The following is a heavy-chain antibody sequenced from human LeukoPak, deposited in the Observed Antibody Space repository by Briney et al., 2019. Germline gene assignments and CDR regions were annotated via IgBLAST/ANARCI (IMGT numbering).Heavy chain of an antibody. J-gene: IGHJ5*02. Sequence: ASVKVSCKASGYTFTSYGISWVRQAPGQGLEWMGWISAYNGSTNYAQKLQGRVTMTTDTSTSTAYMELRSLRSDDTAVYYCARSDYDENWFDPWGQGTLVTVSS. CDR2: ISAYNGST. D-gene: IGHD3-3*01. CDR1: GYTFTSYG. V-gene: IGHV1-18*01. CDR3: ARSDYDENWFDP.